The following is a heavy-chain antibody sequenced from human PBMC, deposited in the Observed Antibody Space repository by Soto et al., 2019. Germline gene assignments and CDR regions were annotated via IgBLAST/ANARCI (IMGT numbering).Heavy chain of an antibody. Sequence: PSETLSLTCAVSGVTISTYYWSWIRQPPGKGLERIGYNYHSGTTNYNPSLKSRVTISVDTSKNQFSLRLTSVTAADTAIYYCVREAYIGYGHAIDHWGQGTLVTVS. D-gene: IGHD5-12*01. CDR1: GVTISTYY. V-gene: IGHV4-59*01. CDR3: VREAYIGYGHAIDH. CDR2: NYHSGTT. J-gene: IGHJ4*02.